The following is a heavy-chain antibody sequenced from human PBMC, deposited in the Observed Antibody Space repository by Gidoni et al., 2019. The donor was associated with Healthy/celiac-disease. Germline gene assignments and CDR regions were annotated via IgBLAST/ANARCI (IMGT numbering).Heavy chain of an antibody. J-gene: IGHJ5*02. D-gene: IGHD6-13*01. CDR2: INHSGST. V-gene: IGHV4-34*01. CDR3: ARGMLAGGSSWPFDP. Sequence: QVQLQQWGAGLLKPSETLSLTCAVYGGSFSGYYWSWIRQPPGKGLEWIGEINHSGSTNYNPSLKGRVTISVDTSKNQFSLKLSSVTAADTAVYYCARGMLAGGSSWPFDPWGQGTLVTVSS. CDR1: GGSFSGYY.